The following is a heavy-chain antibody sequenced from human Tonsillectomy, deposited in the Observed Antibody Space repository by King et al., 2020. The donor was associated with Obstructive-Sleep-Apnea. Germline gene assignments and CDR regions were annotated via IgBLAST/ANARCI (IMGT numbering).Heavy chain of an antibody. Sequence: VQLVESGGGLVQPGGALKLSCAASEFKLSNFWMHWVRQAPGKGRVWGSHINTDAKSTNYADPGKGRFTISRDNAKNMLFLQMSRLRAEDTAVYYCVRDHRGWFDPWGQGTLVTVSS. D-gene: IGHD3-10*01. CDR2: INTDAKST. CDR1: EFKLSNFW. CDR3: VRDHRGWFDP. V-gene: IGHV3-74*01. J-gene: IGHJ5*02.